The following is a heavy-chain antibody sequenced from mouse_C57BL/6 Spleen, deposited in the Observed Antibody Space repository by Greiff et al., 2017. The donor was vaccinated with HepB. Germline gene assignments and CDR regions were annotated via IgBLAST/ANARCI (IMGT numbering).Heavy chain of an antibody. D-gene: IGHD2-5*01. V-gene: IGHV5-17*01. CDR2: ISSGSSTI. Sequence: EVKVVESGGGLVKPGGSLKLSCAASGFTFSDYGMHWVRQAPEKGLEWVAYISSGSSTIYYADTVKGRFTISRDNAKNTLFLQMTSLRSEDTAMYYCARRDSNNGGAMDYWGQGTSVTVSS. CDR1: GFTFSDYG. CDR3: ARRDSNNGGAMDY. J-gene: IGHJ4*01.